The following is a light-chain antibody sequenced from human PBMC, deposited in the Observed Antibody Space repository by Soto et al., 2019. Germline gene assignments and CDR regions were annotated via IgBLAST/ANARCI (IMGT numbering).Light chain of an antibody. Sequence: QSALTQPASVSGSPGQSITISCTGTSSDVGDYNYVSWYQQHPGKAPKLTIYDVSHRPSGVSSRFSGSKSGNTASLTISGLQAEDEADYYCASYTDSTIVMFGGGTKLTVL. CDR2: DVS. V-gene: IGLV2-14*01. J-gene: IGLJ3*02. CDR1: SSDVGDYNY. CDR3: ASYTDSTIVM.